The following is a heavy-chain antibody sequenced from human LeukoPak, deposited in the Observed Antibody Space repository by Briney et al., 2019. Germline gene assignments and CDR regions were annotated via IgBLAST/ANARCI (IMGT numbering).Heavy chain of an antibody. J-gene: IGHJ6*03. Sequence: GGSLRLSCAASGFTFSSYGMHWVRQAPGQGLEWMGWINPNSGGTNYAQKFQGRVTMTRDTSISTAYMELSRLRSDDTAVYYCARDGLTGTTFFLHYYYYMDVWGKGTTVTVSS. V-gene: IGHV1-2*02. CDR1: GFTFSSYG. CDR3: ARDGLTGTTFFLHYYYYMDV. CDR2: INPNSGGT. D-gene: IGHD1-7*01.